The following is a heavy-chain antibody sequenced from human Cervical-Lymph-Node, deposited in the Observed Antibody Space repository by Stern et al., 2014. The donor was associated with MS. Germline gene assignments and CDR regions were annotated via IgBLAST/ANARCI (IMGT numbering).Heavy chain of an antibody. V-gene: IGHV4-4*02. CDR1: GDSISSTKW. D-gene: IGHD3/OR15-3a*01. CDR2: VYHGGTT. J-gene: IGHJ5*02. Sequence: VQLVESGPGLVKPSGTLSLTCAVSGDSISSTKWWTWVRQPPGKGLEWIGQVYHGGTTNYNPSLKSRVTILVDKPKNQFSLKLSSVTAADTAVYYCASSIFGLLNWFDPWGQGTLVTVSS. CDR3: ASSIFGLLNWFDP.